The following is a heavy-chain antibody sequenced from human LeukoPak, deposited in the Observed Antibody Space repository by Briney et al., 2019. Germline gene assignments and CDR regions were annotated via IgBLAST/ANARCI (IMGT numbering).Heavy chain of an antibody. CDR3: ARSISYGSAFDI. D-gene: IGHD5-18*01. J-gene: IGHJ3*02. CDR2: IYYSGNT. CDR1: GGSITSAGYY. V-gene: IGHV4-31*03. Sequence: SQTLSLTCTVSGGSITSAGYYWGWIRQHPGQGLEWIGYIYYSGNTYYNPSLKSRVTISVDTSKSQFSLNLSPVAAADTAVYYCARSISYGSAFDIWGQGTMVAVSS.